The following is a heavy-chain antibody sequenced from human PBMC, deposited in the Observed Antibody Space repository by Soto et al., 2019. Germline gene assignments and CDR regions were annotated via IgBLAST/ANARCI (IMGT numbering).Heavy chain of an antibody. Sequence: PGGSLRLSCAASGFFFSTYSMHWVRQAPGKGLKWVAMVSYDGSTNSYADSVKGRFTIFRANSNNTMYMQMNSLRSEDAAVYYCARGGYSGYALDYWGQGTPVTVSS. CDR1: GFFFSTYS. J-gene: IGHJ4*02. D-gene: IGHD5-12*01. CDR3: ARGGYSGYALDY. CDR2: VSYDGSTN. V-gene: IGHV3-30-3*01.